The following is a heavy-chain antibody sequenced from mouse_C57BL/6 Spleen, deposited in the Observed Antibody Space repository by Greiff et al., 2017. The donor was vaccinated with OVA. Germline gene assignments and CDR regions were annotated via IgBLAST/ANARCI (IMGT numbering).Heavy chain of an antibody. CDR1: GYTFTSYW. Sequence: QVQLQQPGAELVKPGASVKLSCKASGYTFTSYWMQWVKQRPGQGLEWIGEIDPSDSYTNYNQKFKGKATLTVDTSSSKAYMQLSSLTSEDSAVYYCARGSSYYYAMDYWGQGTSVTVSS. J-gene: IGHJ4*01. D-gene: IGHD1-1*01. V-gene: IGHV1-50*01. CDR3: ARGSSYYYAMDY. CDR2: IDPSDSYT.